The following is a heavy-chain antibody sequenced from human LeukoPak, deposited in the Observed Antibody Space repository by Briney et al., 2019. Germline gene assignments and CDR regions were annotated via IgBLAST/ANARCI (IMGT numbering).Heavy chain of an antibody. J-gene: IGHJ4*02. Sequence: ASVKVSCKASGYTFTSYGISWVRQAPGQGLEWMGWINPSGGSTNYAQKFQGRVTMTEDTSTDTAYMELSSLRSEDTAVYYCATIDGHYDSSGYWGQGTLVIVSS. V-gene: IGHV1-18*01. CDR2: INPSGGST. CDR3: ATIDGHYDSSGY. CDR1: GYTFTSYG. D-gene: IGHD3-22*01.